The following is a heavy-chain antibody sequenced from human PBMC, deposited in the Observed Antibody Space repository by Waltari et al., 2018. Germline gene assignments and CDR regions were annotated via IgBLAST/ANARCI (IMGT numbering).Heavy chain of an antibody. CDR1: GFTFSSYS. V-gene: IGHV3-21*01. D-gene: IGHD2-21*01. Sequence: EVQLVESGGGLVKPGGSLRLSCAASGFTFSSYSMNWVRLAPGKGLEWISSISSSSSYIYYADSVKGRFTISRDNAKNSLYLQMNSLRAEDTAVYYCARESPCGGDCYLFDYWGQGTLVTVSS. J-gene: IGHJ4*02. CDR3: ARESPCGGDCYLFDY. CDR2: ISSSSSYI.